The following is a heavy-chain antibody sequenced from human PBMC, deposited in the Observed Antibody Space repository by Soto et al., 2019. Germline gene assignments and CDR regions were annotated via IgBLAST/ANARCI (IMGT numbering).Heavy chain of an antibody. J-gene: IGHJ3*02. Sequence: PGGSLRLSCAASGFSLSGKKYLTWVRQAPGKGLEWVSALYDTDGTYYADSVKDRFTVSRDTSKNTSYLQSHGLRSEDTALYFCATWLLRVHAFDIWGLGTMVTVSS. V-gene: IGHV3-53*01. CDR3: ATWLLRVHAFDI. CDR1: GFSLSGKKY. CDR2: LYDTDGT. D-gene: IGHD1-26*01.